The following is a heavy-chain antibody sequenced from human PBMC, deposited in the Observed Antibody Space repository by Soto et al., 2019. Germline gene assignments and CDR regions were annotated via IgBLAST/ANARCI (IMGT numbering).Heavy chain of an antibody. CDR2: ITGTSAFT. Sequence: GGSLRLSCAASGFVFSDFQFNWVRQAPGGGLEWLSSITGTSAFTEYAESIEGRFTISRDNPNKLLFLHMDNLRPEDTAVYYCARDILAFQGAFDLWGQGTLVTVSS. CDR3: ARDILAFQGAFDL. J-gene: IGHJ4*02. V-gene: IGHV3-21*01. CDR1: GFVFSDFQ. D-gene: IGHD3-9*01.